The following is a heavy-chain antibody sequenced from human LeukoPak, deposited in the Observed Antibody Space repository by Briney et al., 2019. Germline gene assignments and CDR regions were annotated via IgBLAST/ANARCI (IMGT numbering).Heavy chain of an antibody. D-gene: IGHD3-9*01. J-gene: IGHJ4*02. Sequence: ASVKVSCKAHGYTFDSDGVTWVRQAPGQGLEWMGWISGDNDNTYYSQNFQGRLTLTTDTSSTTAYMELRSLRSDDTALYYCTLTPTIDYWGQGTLVIVSS. V-gene: IGHV1-18*01. CDR2: ISGDNDNT. CDR3: TLTPTIDY. CDR1: GYTFDSDG.